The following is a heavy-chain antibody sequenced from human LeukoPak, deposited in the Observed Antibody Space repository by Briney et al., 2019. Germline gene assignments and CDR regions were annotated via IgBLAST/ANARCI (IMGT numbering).Heavy chain of an antibody. CDR2: ISYDGSNK. V-gene: IGHV3-30-3*01. D-gene: IGHD5-12*01. Sequence: GGSLRLSCAASGFTFSSYAMHWVRQAPGKGLEWVAVISYDGSNKYYADSVKGRFTISRDNSKNTLYLQMNSLRAEDTAVYYCARDQHRGYDYRSGYYYYGMDVWGQGTTVTVSS. J-gene: IGHJ6*02. CDR3: ARDQHRGYDYRSGYYYYGMDV. CDR1: GFTFSSYA.